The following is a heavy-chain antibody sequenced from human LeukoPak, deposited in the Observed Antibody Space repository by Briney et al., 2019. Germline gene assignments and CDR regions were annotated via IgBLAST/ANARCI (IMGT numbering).Heavy chain of an antibody. Sequence: EASVKVSCKASGYTFTSYDINWVRQATGQGLEWMGWMNPNSGNTGYAQKFQGRVTMTRNTSISTAYMELSSLRSEDTAVYYCARGLGPLLWFGGDYYYYMDVWGKGTTVTISS. CDR3: ARGLGPLLWFGGDYYYYMDV. V-gene: IGHV1-8*01. D-gene: IGHD3-10*01. J-gene: IGHJ6*03. CDR2: MNPNSGNT. CDR1: GYTFTSYD.